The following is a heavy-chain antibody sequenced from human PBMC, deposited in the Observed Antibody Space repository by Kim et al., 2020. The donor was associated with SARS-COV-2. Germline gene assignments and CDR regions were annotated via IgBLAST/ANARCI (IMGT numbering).Heavy chain of an antibody. J-gene: IGHJ4*02. D-gene: IGHD3-9*01. CDR2: ISYDGSNK. V-gene: IGHV3-30*04. CDR3: ARVIPNYDILTGYYIKPQPEPTFDY. Sequence: GGSLRLSCAASGFTFSSYAMHWVCQAPGKGLEWVAVISYDGSNKYYADSVKGRFTISRDNSKNTLYLQMNSLRAEDTAVYYCARVIPNYDILTGYYIKPQPEPTFDYWGQGTLVTVSS. CDR1: GFTFSSYA.